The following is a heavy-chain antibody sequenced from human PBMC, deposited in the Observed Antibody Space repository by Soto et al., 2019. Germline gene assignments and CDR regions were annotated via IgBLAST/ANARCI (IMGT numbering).Heavy chain of an antibody. V-gene: IGHV1-18*01. CDR2: ISTYNGNT. D-gene: IGHD4-17*01. CDR3: ARDGHGDYGH. Sequence: QVQLVQSGAEVKKPGTSVKVSCKASGYSFTSNSISWVRHAPGQGLEWMGWISTYNGNTNYAQKLQGRVTMTRDTSASTAYMELRSPRSDDTAVYYCARDGHGDYGHWGQGTLVTVSS. J-gene: IGHJ4*02. CDR1: GYSFTSNS.